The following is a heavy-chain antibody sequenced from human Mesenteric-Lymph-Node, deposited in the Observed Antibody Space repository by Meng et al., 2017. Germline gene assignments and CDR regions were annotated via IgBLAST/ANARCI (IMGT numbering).Heavy chain of an antibody. Sequence: QLTLRGFGHTLVKPTQTLTLTCTFSGFSLSTSGVGVGWIRQPTGKALEWLALIYWNDDKRYSPSLKSRLTITKDTSKNQVVLTMTNMDPVDTATYYCAHIQANWDYFDYWGQGTLVTVSS. CDR2: IYWNDDK. V-gene: IGHV2-5*01. J-gene: IGHJ4*02. CDR3: AHIQANWDYFDY. CDR1: GFSLSTSGVG. D-gene: IGHD7-27*01.